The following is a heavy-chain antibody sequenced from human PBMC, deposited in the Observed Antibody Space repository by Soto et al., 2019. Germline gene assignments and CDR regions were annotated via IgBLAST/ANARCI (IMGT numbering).Heavy chain of an antibody. V-gene: IGHV5-51*01. CDR3: ARHPTSTSAMDV. Sequence: PGESLKICCKGSGYSFSSYWIGWVRQMPGKGLEWSGIIYPGDSDTRYSPSFQGQVTISADKSLSTAYLKWSSLKASDTAMYYCARHPTSTSAMDVWGQGNTAPVSS. CDR1: GYSFSSYW. J-gene: IGHJ6*02. D-gene: IGHD3-3*02. CDR2: IYPGDSDT.